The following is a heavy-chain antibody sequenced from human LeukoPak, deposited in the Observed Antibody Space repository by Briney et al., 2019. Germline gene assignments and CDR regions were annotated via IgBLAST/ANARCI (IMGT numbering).Heavy chain of an antibody. V-gene: IGHV4-59*01. Sequence: SETPSLTCTVSGGSISSYYWSWIRQPPGKGLEWIGYIYYSGSTNYNPSLKSRVTISVDASKNQFSLKLSSVTAADTAVYYCARGLLTIFDYWGQGTLVTVSS. J-gene: IGHJ4*02. CDR2: IYYSGST. D-gene: IGHD4/OR15-4a*01. CDR1: GGSISSYY. CDR3: ARGLLTIFDY.